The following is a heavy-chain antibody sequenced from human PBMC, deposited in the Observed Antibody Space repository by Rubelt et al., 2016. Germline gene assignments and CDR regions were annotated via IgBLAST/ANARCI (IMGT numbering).Heavy chain of an antibody. J-gene: IGHJ4*02. CDR3: ARDLPPFRRYNWNFPLDY. CDR2: ISAYNGNP. D-gene: IGHD1-7*01. Sequence: QVQLVQSGAEVKKPGASVKVSCKASGYTFTSYGISWVRQAPGQGLEWMGWISAYNGNPNYAQKIQSRFTMPTDTPTRTAKWGLRSRGSDDTAVYYCARDLPPFRRYNWNFPLDYWGQGTLVTVSS. V-gene: IGHV1-18*01. CDR1: GYTFTSYG.